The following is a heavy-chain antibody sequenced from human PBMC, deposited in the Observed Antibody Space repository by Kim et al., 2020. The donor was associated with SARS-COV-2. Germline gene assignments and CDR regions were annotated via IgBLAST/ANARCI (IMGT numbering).Heavy chain of an antibody. CDR3: ARVGIAVAGTAFDI. J-gene: IGHJ3*02. Sequence: AVSVKRRITINPDTSKNQFSLQLNSVTPEDTAVYYCARVGIAVAGTAFDIWGQGTMVTVSS. D-gene: IGHD6-19*01. V-gene: IGHV6-1*01.